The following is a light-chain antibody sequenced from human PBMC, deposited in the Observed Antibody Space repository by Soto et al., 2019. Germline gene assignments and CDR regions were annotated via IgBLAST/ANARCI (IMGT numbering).Light chain of an antibody. Sequence: QSVLTQPPSVSGAPGQRVTISCTGNNSNLGAGYDVHWYQQLPGASPKLVIFGNRNRPSGVPERFSGSKSGTSASLAITGLQAEDEADYYCQAYDYSLTAFGFGGGTKLTVL. J-gene: IGLJ3*02. V-gene: IGLV1-40*01. CDR3: QAYDYSLTAFG. CDR2: GNR. CDR1: NSNLGAGYD.